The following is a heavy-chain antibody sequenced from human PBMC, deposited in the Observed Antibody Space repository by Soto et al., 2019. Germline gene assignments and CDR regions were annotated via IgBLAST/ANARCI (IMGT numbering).Heavy chain of an antibody. CDR3: SKDRDTIFGVVIGSLFDY. V-gene: IGHV3-23*01. J-gene: IGHJ4*02. CDR1: GFTFSSYA. CDR2: ISGSGGST. Sequence: GGSLRLSCAASGFTFSSYAMSWVRQAPGKGREWVSAISGSGGSTYYADSVKGRFTISRDNSKNTLYLQMNSLRAEDTAVYYCSKDRDTIFGVVIGSLFDYWGQGTLVTVSS. D-gene: IGHD3-3*01.